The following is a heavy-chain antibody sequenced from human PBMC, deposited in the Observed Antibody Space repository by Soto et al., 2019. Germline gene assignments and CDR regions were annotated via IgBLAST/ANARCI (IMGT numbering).Heavy chain of an antibody. CDR1: GFTVTSYY. J-gene: IGHJ6*02. CDR3: ARDYYYGSGNYYRADYYHYGMDV. CDR2: IYTGGNT. D-gene: IGHD3-10*01. Sequence: LRLSCAASGFTVTSYYMSWVRQAPGKGLEWVSLIYTGGNTNYADSVKGRFTISRDNSKNTLYLQMNSLRAEDTAVYYCARDYYYGSGNYYRADYYHYGMDVWGQGTTVTVSS. V-gene: IGHV3-53*01.